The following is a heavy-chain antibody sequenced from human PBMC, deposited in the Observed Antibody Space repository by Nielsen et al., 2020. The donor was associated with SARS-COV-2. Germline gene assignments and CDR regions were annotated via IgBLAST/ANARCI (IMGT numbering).Heavy chain of an antibody. CDR3: ARGMTTERFYYYGMDV. V-gene: IGHV3-53*01. CDR2: IYTGDDT. D-gene: IGHD1-14*01. Sequence: GGSLRLSCAASGFTVSSDYMSWVRQAPGKGLEWVSVIYTGDDTYYADSVKGRFTISRDRSKNTLYLQMHSLRAEDTAMYYCARGMTTERFYYYGMDVWGQGTTVTVS. J-gene: IGHJ6*02. CDR1: GFTVSSDY.